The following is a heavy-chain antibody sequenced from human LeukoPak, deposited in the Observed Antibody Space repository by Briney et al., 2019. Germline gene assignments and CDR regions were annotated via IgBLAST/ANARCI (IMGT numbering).Heavy chain of an antibody. CDR1: GFTFTSSA. V-gene: IGHV1-58*02. J-gene: IGHJ6*02. D-gene: IGHD3-22*01. CDR2: IIVGSGNT. CDR3: AADSYDSSGYYYYYYGMDV. Sequence: SVTVSCKASGFTFTSSAMKWVRQARGQGLEWIGWIIVGSGNTNYAQTFQERVTITRDMSTSTAYMELSSLRSEDTAVYYCAADSYDSSGYYYYYYGMDVWGQGTTVTVSS.